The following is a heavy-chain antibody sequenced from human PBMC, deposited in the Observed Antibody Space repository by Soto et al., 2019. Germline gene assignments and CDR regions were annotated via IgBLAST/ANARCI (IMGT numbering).Heavy chain of an antibody. Sequence: SVTVSGKASGGTFICFSISWVRQAHGQGLEWMGGIIPIFGTANYAQKFQGRVTITADKSTSTAYMELSSLRSEDTAVYYCARGGGAVAGTYYYYGMDVWGQGTTVTVSS. D-gene: IGHD6-19*01. J-gene: IGHJ6*02. V-gene: IGHV1-69*06. CDR1: GGTFICFS. CDR2: IIPIFGTA. CDR3: ARGGGAVAGTYYYYGMDV.